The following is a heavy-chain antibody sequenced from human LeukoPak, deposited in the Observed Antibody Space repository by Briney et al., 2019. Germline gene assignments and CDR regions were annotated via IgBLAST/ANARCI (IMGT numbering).Heavy chain of an antibody. CDR1: GISFSRYE. V-gene: IGHV3-48*03. J-gene: IGHJ4*02. CDR3: ATKVPIVGTIGFDQ. Sequence: GGSLRLSCGGSGISFSRYEMNWVRQGPGKGLEWLSYISSSGITKYYADSVKGRFTISRDDAENSLYLQMNSLRVDDTGVYYCATKVPIVGTIGFDQWGQGTQVTVSS. D-gene: IGHD5-12*01. CDR2: ISSSGITK.